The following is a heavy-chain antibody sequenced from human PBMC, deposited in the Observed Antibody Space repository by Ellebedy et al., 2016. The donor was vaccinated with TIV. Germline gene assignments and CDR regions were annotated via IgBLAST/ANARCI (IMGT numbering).Heavy chain of an antibody. J-gene: IGHJ4*02. CDR1: GYTFTSYY. D-gene: IGHD6-19*01. CDR3: AGARSSGWLHTPDY. Sequence: AASVKVSCKASGYTFTSYYMHWVRQAPGQGLEWMGIINPSGGSTTYAQKLQGRVTMTRDTSTSTVYTELSSLRSEDTAVYYCAGARSSGWLHTPDYWGQGTLVTVSS. CDR2: INPSGGST. V-gene: IGHV1-46*04.